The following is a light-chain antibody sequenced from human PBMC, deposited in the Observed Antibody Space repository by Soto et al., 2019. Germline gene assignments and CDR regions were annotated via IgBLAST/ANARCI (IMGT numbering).Light chain of an antibody. CDR2: DDN. CDR1: SSNIGGNS. Sequence: QSALTQPPSVSAAPGQKVTISCSGSSSNIGGNSVSWYQQLPGTAPKLLIYDDNKRPSGIPDRFSGSKSGTSATLGITGFQTGDEADYYCSSYTDRNNLVFRTGTKVTVL. J-gene: IGLJ1*01. CDR3: SSYTDRNNLV. V-gene: IGLV1-51*01.